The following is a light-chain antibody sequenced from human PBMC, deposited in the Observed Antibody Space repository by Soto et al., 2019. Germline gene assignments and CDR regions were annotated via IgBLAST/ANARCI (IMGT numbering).Light chain of an antibody. J-gene: IGKJ1*01. V-gene: IGKV3-20*01. CDR2: AAS. CDR1: QSVSSSY. CDR3: QQCGSSPWT. Sequence: EMALTQAPGTLSLSPGERATLSCSSSQSVSSSYLAWYQQKPGQAPRLLIYAASSRATGIPDRFSGSGSGTDFTLTISRLEPEDFAVYYCQQCGSSPWTFGQGTKVDIK.